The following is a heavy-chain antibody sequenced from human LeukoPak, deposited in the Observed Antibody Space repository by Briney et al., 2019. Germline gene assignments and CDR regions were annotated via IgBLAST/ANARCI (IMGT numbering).Heavy chain of an antibody. V-gene: IGHV1-69-2*01. J-gene: IGHJ4*02. Sequence: ATVKISCKVSGYTFTDYYMHWVQQAPGKGLEWMGLVDPEDGETIYAEKFQGRVTITADTSTDTAYMELSSLRSEDTAVYYCATLGNDFWSGYPSRTFDYWGRGTLVTVSS. CDR1: GYTFTDYY. CDR3: ATLGNDFWSGYPSRTFDY. D-gene: IGHD3-3*01. CDR2: VDPEDGET.